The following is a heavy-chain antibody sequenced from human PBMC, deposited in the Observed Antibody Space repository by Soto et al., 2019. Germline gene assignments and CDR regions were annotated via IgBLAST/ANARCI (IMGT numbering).Heavy chain of an antibody. CDR3: ARAGADYSSGWYVNY. V-gene: IGHV1-18*04. Sequence: ASVKVSCKASGYTFTSYGISWVRQAPGQGLEWMGWISAYNGNTNYAQKLQGRVTMTTDTSTSTAYMELRSLRSDDTAVYYCARAGADYSSGWYVNYWGQGTLVTVSS. J-gene: IGHJ4*02. CDR1: GYTFTSYG. D-gene: IGHD6-19*01. CDR2: ISAYNGNT.